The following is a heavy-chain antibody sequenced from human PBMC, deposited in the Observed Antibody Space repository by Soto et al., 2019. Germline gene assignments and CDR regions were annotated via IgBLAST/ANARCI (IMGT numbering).Heavy chain of an antibody. CDR1: GFTFENYA. CDR3: ARSLKMFGLATTRSGPLDS. J-gene: IGHJ4*02. V-gene: IGHV3-9*01. D-gene: IGHD3-3*01. CDR2: INWNSGQI. Sequence: EVHLMESGGGWVQPGRSLRLSCPASGFTFENYAMHWVRQAPGKGLAWVSGINWNSGQIGYADSVKGRFTIARDNAKTSLYLEMNSLRAEDTAIYYCARSLKMFGLATTRSGPLDSWGQGALITVSS.